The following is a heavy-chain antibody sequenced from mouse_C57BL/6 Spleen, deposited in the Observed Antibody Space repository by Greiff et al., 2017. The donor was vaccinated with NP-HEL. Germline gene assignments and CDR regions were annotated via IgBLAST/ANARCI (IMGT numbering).Heavy chain of an antibody. V-gene: IGHV1-18*01. CDR1: GYTFTDYN. CDR3: ARKGYDGYYEGYFDY. J-gene: IGHJ2*01. Sequence: EVQLQESGPELVKPGASVKIPCKASGYTFTDYNMDWVKQSHGKSLEWIGDINPNNGGTIYNQKFKGKATLTVDKSSSTAYMELRSLTSEDTAVYYCARKGYDGYYEGYFDYWGQGTTLTVSS. D-gene: IGHD2-3*01. CDR2: INPNNGGT.